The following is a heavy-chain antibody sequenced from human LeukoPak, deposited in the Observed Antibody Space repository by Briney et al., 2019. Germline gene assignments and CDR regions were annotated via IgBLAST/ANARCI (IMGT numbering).Heavy chain of an antibody. CDR3: ARWAVAGTFDY. CDR1: GFTFSDYY. V-gene: IGHV3-11*01. J-gene: IGHJ4*02. Sequence: PGGSLRLSCAASGFTFSDYYMSWIRRAPGKGLEWISYISSSGSTIYYADSVRGRFTISRDNAKNSLYLQMNSLRAEDTAVYYCARWAVAGTFDYWGQGTLVTVSS. D-gene: IGHD6-19*01. CDR2: ISSSGSTI.